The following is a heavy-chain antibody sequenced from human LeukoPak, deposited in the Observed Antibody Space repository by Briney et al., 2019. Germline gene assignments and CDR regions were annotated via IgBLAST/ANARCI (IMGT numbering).Heavy chain of an antibody. CDR3: AKESGKFDY. CDR1: GLNFDDSA. CDR2: ISADGGST. Sequence: PGGSLRLSCVASGLNFDDSAMXWXRXAPGXGLEWVSLISADGGSTFSADSVKGRFSISRDNSKNSLYLQMNSLRSEDTAMYYCAKESGKFDYWGQGTLVAVSS. J-gene: IGHJ4*02. V-gene: IGHV3-43*02.